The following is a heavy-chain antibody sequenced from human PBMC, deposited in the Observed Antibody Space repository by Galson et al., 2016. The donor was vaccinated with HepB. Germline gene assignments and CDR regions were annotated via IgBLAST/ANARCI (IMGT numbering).Heavy chain of an antibody. D-gene: IGHD4-23*01. CDR1: GYTFTTSY. J-gene: IGHJ6*02. CDR3: ARDRGHDYSGNLAYYYHGMDV. CDR2: INPRGGSA. V-gene: IGHV1-46*01. Sequence: SVKVSCKASGYTFTTSYMHWARQAPGQGLEWMGIINPRGGSASYAQKFHDRVTVTRDTSTSTVYMELSSLSFDDTAVYYCARDRGHDYSGNLAYYYHGMDVWGQGTTVTVSS.